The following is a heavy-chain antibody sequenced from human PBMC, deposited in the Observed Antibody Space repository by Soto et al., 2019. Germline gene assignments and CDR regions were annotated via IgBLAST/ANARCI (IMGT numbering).Heavy chain of an antibody. V-gene: IGHV4-61*01. J-gene: IGHJ4*02. D-gene: IGHD2-2*01. CDR2: SYQLWST. Sequence: SETLYLTCTVSGRSVRSSSFYWSRILQAPGKGQGWIGNSYQLWSTRYYPSLTGRVSLSIDTSKNQFSLNVSSVAAADTDVYYGVRVSTAFLFDYLGQGANVTGSS. CDR1: GRSVRSSSFY. CDR3: VRVSTAFLFDY.